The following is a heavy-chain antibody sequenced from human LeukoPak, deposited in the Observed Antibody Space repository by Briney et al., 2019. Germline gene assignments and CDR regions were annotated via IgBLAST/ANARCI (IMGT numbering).Heavy chain of an antibody. D-gene: IGHD3-9*01. CDR2: INHSGST. CDR3: ARGGYDILTGYPNNWFDP. V-gene: IGHV4-34*01. J-gene: IGHJ5*02. CDR1: GGSFSGYY. Sequence: PSETLSLTCAVYGGSFSGYYWSWIRQPPGKGLEWIGEINHSGSTNYSPSLKSRVTISVDTSKNQFSLKLSSVTAADTAVYYCARGGYDILTGYPNNWFDPWGQGTLVTVSS.